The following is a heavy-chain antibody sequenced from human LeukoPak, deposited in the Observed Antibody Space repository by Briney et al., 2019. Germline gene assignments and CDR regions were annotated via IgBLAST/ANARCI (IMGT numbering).Heavy chain of an antibody. CDR1: GFTFSSYA. J-gene: IGHJ4*02. Sequence: GGSLRLSCAASGFTFSSYAMSWVRQAPGKGLEWASGISGSGGSTYYADPVKGRFTISRDNAKNSLYLQMNSLRAEDTALYYCAKEDRRGRHFDYWGQGTLVTVSS. D-gene: IGHD3-16*01. CDR3: AKEDRRGRHFDY. V-gene: IGHV3-23*01. CDR2: ISGSGGST.